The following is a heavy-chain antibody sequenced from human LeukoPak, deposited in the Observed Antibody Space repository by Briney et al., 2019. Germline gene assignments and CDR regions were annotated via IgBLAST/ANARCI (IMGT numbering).Heavy chain of an antibody. Sequence: SETLSLTCLESGDSLTSGYYWAWIRQAPGKGLEWIGSVYHTGSTYYTPSLKTRITIFVDTLTNQFSLRLRSVTAADTAKYFCARPLGRYSPFYFDHWGQGKLVTVSS. J-gene: IGHJ4*02. D-gene: IGHD3-10*01. CDR2: VYHTGST. CDR3: ARPLGRYSPFYFDH. CDR1: GDSLTSGYY. V-gene: IGHV4-38-2*01.